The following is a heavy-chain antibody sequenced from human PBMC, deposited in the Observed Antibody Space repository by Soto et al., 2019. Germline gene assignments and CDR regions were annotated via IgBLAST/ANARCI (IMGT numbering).Heavy chain of an antibody. CDR3: AHSGYYDSSGYHEGFDY. Sequence: SGPTLVNPTQTLTLTCTFSGFSLSTSGVGVGWIRQPPGKALEWLALIYWDDDKRYSPSLKSRLTITKDTSKNQVVLTMTNMDPVDTATYYCAHSGYYDSSGYHEGFDYWGQGTLVTSPQ. CDR1: GFSLSTSGVG. J-gene: IGHJ4*02. D-gene: IGHD3-22*01. CDR2: IYWDDDK. V-gene: IGHV2-5*02.